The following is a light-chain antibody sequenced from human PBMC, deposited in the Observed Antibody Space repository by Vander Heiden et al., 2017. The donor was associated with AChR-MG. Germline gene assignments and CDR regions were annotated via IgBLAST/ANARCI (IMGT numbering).Light chain of an antibody. Sequence: QSLLTQPPSVSGAPGQTVTTSCTGSSSNIGTVYDVHWYQQLPGAAPKLLIYGTSNRPSGVPDRFSGSKSGTSAALAITGLQAEDEADYYCQSYDSSLSGRVFGGGTKLTVL. V-gene: IGLV1-40*01. CDR1: SSNIGTVYD. J-gene: IGLJ2*01. CDR3: QSYDSSLSGRV. CDR2: GTS.